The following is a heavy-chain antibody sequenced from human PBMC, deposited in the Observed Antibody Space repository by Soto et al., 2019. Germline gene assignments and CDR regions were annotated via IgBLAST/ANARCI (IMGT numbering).Heavy chain of an antibody. CDR1: GFTFSSYG. CDR2: ISYDGSNK. CDR3: AKLIVVVTAGAFDI. J-gene: IGHJ3*02. V-gene: IGHV3-30*18. D-gene: IGHD2-21*02. Sequence: GGSLRLSCAASGFTFSSYGMHWVCQAPGKGLEWVAVISYDGSNKYYADSVKGRFTISRDNSKNTLYLQMNSLRAEDTAVYYCAKLIVVVTAGAFDIWGQGTMVTVSS.